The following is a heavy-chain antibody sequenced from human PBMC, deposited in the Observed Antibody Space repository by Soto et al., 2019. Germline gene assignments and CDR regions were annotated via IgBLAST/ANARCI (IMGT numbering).Heavy chain of an antibody. D-gene: IGHD3-10*01. CDR2: ISGGGETT. Sequence: EVQLLESGGGLVQPGGSLRLSCAASGFTFSSYAMWWVRQAPGKGLECVSAISGGGETTYYADSVKGRFTISRDNSKNTLYLQMDSVRAEDTAVYYCAFSSGSGSYYFDYWGQGTLVTVSS. CDR3: AFSSGSGSYYFDY. J-gene: IGHJ4*02. CDR1: GFTFSSYA. V-gene: IGHV3-23*01.